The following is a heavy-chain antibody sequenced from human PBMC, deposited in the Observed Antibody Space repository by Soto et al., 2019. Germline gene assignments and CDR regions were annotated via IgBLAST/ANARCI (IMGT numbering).Heavy chain of an antibody. V-gene: IGHV1-18*01. J-gene: IGHJ6*02. Sequence: QVQLVQSGAEVKKPGASVKVSCKASGYTFTSYGISWVRQAPGQGLEWMGWISAYNGNTNYAQKLPARATITTDTTTSTAYMELRSLRSDDTAVYYCAREGYCISTSCRHYDYYGMDVWGQGTTVTVSS. CDR2: ISAYNGNT. CDR3: AREGYCISTSCRHYDYYGMDV. D-gene: IGHD2-2*01. CDR1: GYTFTSYG.